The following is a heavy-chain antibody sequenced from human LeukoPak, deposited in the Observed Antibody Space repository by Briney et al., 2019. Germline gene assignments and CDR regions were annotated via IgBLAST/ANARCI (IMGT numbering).Heavy chain of an antibody. D-gene: IGHD6-13*01. V-gene: IGHV3-23*01. J-gene: IGHJ4*02. Sequence: GGSLRLSCAASGFTVSSNYAMSWVRQAPGKGLEWVSSLSGSGGSTYHADSVKGRFTISRDNSKNTLYLQMNSLRAEDTAVYYCAKVDSGIVATGSPYFDYWGQGTLVTVSS. CDR2: LSGSGGST. CDR1: GFTVSSNYA. CDR3: AKVDSGIVATGSPYFDY.